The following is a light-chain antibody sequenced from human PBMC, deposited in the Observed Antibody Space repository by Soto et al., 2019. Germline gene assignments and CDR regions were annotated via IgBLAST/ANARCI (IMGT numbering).Light chain of an antibody. CDR1: QSVSSN. CDR3: QQYDNWPST. J-gene: IGKJ1*01. Sequence: EIVMTQSPATLSVSPGERATLSCRASQSVSSNFAWYQQKPGQAPRLLIYGASTRATGIPARFSGSGSGTEFTLSISSPQSEDFAVYSCQQYDNWPSTFGQGTKVEFK. V-gene: IGKV3-15*01. CDR2: GAS.